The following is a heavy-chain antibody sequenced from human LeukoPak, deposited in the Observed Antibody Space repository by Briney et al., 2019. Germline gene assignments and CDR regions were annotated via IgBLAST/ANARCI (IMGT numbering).Heavy chain of an antibody. D-gene: IGHD3-22*01. CDR2: INHSRST. CDR1: GGSFSGYY. J-gene: IGHJ4*02. CDR3: ARAAGVYYYDSSGYYYFDY. V-gene: IGHV4-34*01. Sequence: TSETLSLTCAVYGGSFSGYYWSWIRQPPGKGLEWIGEINHSRSTNYNPSLKSRVTISVDTSENQFSLKLSSVTAADTAVYYCARAAGVYYYDSSGYYYFDYWGQGTLVTVSS.